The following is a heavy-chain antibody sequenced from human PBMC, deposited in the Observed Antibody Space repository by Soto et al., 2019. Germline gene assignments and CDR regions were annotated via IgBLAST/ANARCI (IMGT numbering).Heavy chain of an antibody. CDR1: GGSISSYY. CDR2: IYYSGST. Sequence: QVQLQESGPGLVKPSETLSLTCTVSGGSISSYYWSWIRQPPGKGLQLIGFIYYSGSTNYNPSLRGRVTISVDTSKNQFSLKVSSVTAAATAVYYCERGTSALECDYWGQGTLVTVSS. D-gene: IGHD3-3*01. J-gene: IGHJ4*02. V-gene: IGHV4-59*08. CDR3: ERGTSALECDY.